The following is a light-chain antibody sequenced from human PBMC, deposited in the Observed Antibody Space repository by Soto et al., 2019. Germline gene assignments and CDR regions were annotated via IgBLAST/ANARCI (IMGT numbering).Light chain of an antibody. CDR3: LSYARSSTYV. V-gene: IGLV2-23*02. CDR1: SSDVGSYNL. J-gene: IGLJ1*01. CDR2: EVS. Sequence: QSALTQPASVSGSTGQSITISCTGTSSDVGSYNLVSWYQQHPGKAPKLMIFEVSKRPSGLSNRFSASKSGNTASLTISLLQAEDEADYYCLSYARSSTYVLGTGPKLTVL.